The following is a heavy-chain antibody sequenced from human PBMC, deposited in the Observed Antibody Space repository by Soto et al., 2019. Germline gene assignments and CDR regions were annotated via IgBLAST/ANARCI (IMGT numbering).Heavy chain of an antibody. CDR1: GDSIIGIYH. D-gene: IGHD3-10*01. J-gene: IGHJ4*02. V-gene: IGHV4-38-2*02. Sequence: PSETLSLTCAVSGDSIIGIYHWAWIRQSPGRGLEWIASIYHTGITYYNPSLKSRVTISVDTSKNQFSLKMSSVTAADAAVYYCAREVEVIMAPHFDNWGQGTLVTVSS. CDR2: IYHTGIT. CDR3: AREVEVIMAPHFDN.